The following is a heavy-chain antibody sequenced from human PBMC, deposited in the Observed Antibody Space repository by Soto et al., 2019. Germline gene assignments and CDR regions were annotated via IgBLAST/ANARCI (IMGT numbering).Heavy chain of an antibody. D-gene: IGHD6-13*01. Sequence: QVHLVQSGAEVKKPGSSVKVSCKAPGGTFSNHAINWVRQAPGQGLEWMGRIIPIFSTTNYAKKFQGRVTMTADESTITAYLELSSLKQDDTAVYYCAREVAADGTFREDVFDIWCQGTLVTVSS. V-gene: IGHV1-69*12. J-gene: IGHJ3*02. CDR2: IIPIFSTT. CDR1: GGTFSNHA. CDR3: AREVAADGTFREDVFDI.